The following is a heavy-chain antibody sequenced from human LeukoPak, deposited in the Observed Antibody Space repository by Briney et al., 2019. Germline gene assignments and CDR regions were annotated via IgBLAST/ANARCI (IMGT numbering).Heavy chain of an antibody. D-gene: IGHD3-22*01. V-gene: IGHV1-18*01. CDR2: ISAYNGNT. CDR1: GYTFTSYG. J-gene: IGHJ4*02. Sequence: GASVKVSCKASGYTFTSYGISWVRQAPGQGLEWMGWISAYNGNTNYAQKLQGRVTMTTDTSTSTAYMELRSLRSDDTAVYYCARDRRYYDSSGYTPHWGQGTLVTVSS. CDR3: ARDRRYYDSSGYTPH.